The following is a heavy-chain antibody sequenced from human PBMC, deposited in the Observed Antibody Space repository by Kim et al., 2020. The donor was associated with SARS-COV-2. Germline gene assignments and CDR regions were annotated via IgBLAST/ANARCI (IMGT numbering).Heavy chain of an antibody. V-gene: IGHV3-13*01. J-gene: IGHJ6*02. D-gene: IGHD2-15*01. Sequence: RGSLRLSCAASGFTFSSYDMHWVRQATGKGLEWVSVIGTAGDTYYPGSVKGRFTISRENAKNSLYLQMNSLRAGDTAVYYCARGSSRVVAATPGMDVWGQGTTVTVSS. CDR3: ARGSSRVVAATPGMDV. CDR1: GFTFSSYD. CDR2: IGTAGDT.